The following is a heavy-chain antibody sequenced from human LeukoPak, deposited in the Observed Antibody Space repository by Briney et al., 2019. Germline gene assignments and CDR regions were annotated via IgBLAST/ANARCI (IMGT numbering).Heavy chain of an antibody. V-gene: IGHV4-34*01. CDR3: ARIRRLLWFGELLGYFDY. D-gene: IGHD3-10*01. CDR2: INHSGST. Sequence: SETLSLTCAVYGGSFSGYYWSWIRQPLGKGLEWIGEINHSGSTNYNPSLKSRVTISVDTSKNQFSLKLSSVTAADTAVYYCARIRRLLWFGELLGYFDYWGQGTLVTVSS. J-gene: IGHJ4*02. CDR1: GGSFSGYY.